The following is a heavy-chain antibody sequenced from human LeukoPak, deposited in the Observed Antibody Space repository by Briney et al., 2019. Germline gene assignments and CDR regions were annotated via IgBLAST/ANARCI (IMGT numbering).Heavy chain of an antibody. D-gene: IGHD2-2*01. CDR3: ARAYCRSTNCCYPS. Sequence: GGSLRLSCAASGFTFSSYWMTWVRQAPGKGLEWVANIKQDGSEKYYVDSVRGRFTISRDNAQNLLSLQMNILRPQDTAVYYCARAYCRSTNCCYPSWGQGTLVTVSS. CDR2: IKQDGSEK. CDR1: GFTFSSYW. V-gene: IGHV3-7*01. J-gene: IGHJ5*02.